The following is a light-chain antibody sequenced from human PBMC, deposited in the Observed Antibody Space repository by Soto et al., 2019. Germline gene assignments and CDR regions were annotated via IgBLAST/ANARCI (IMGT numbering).Light chain of an antibody. CDR2: EVS. Sequence: QSVLTQPASVSGSPGQSITISCTGTSSDVGGYNYVSSYQQHPGKAPKLMIYEVSNRPSGVSNRFSGSKSGNMASLTISGVQAEDEADYYCSSYTSSSTLEFGGGTKLTVL. V-gene: IGLV2-14*01. CDR3: SSYTSSSTLE. CDR1: SSDVGGYNY. J-gene: IGLJ2*01.